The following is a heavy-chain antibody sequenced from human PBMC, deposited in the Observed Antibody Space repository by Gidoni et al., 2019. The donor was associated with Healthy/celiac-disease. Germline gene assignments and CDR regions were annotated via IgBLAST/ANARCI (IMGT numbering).Heavy chain of an antibody. CDR2: IWYDGSNK. V-gene: IGHV3-33*01. D-gene: IGHD1-26*01. CDR3: ARNIVGQLAFDY. Sequence: QVQLVESGGGVVQPGRSLRLSCAASGFTFSSYGMHWVRQAPGKGLGWVAVIWYDGSNKYYADSVKGRFTISRDNSKNTLYLQMNSLRAEDTAVYYCARNIVGQLAFDYWGQGTLVTVSS. J-gene: IGHJ4*02. CDR1: GFTFSSYG.